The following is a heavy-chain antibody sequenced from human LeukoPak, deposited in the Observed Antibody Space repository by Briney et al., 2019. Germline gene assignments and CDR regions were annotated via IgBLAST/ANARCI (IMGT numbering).Heavy chain of an antibody. CDR3: VGTFTVFGVVSTIE. Sequence: GGSLRLSCAASGFTFSSYSMNWVRQAPGKGLEWVSSISSSSSYMYYADSVRGRFSISRDNSQNTVFLQMSSLRVDDTAAYYCVGTFTVFGVVSTIEWGQGTLVTVSS. J-gene: IGHJ4*02. CDR1: GFTFSSYS. D-gene: IGHD3-3*01. CDR2: ISSSSSYM. V-gene: IGHV3-21*04.